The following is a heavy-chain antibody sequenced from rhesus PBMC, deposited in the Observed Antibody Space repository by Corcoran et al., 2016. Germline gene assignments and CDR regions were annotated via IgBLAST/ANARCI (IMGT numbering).Heavy chain of an antibody. D-gene: IGHD4-23*01. CDR3: ANPYYSKMGNSLDV. V-gene: IGHV3S42*01. J-gene: IGHJ5-2*02. Sequence: VQLVESGGALAKPGGSLSLPGAASGFPFRCSRLTVVCQSPGRGLEWVSAINRGWGSTDYADSVNGRFNSSIYNSKNTLSLQMNSLRAEDTAVYYCANPYYSKMGNSLDVWGRGVLVTVSS. CDR2: INRGWGST. CDR1: GFPFRCSR.